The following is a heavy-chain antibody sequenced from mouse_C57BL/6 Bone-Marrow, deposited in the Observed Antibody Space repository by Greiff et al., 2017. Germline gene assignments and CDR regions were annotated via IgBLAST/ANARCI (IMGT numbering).Heavy chain of an antibody. CDR1: GYTFTSSG. Sequence: QVQLQESGAELARPGASVKLSCKASGYTFTSSGISWVKQRTGQGLEWIGEIYPRSGNTYYTEKFKGKATLTADTSSSTAYMELRSLTSEDSAVYFCARTGGNQDRCFDVWGTGTTVTVSS. J-gene: IGHJ1*03. CDR3: ARTGGNQDRCFDV. V-gene: IGHV1-81*01. D-gene: IGHD1-1*02. CDR2: IYPRSGNT.